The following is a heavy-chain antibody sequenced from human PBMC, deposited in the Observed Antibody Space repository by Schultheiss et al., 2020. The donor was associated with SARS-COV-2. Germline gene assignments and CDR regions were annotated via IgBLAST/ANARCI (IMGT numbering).Heavy chain of an antibody. J-gene: IGHJ3*02. CDR3: ASQSPKDIVVVRRAFDI. CDR2: IYYSGST. CDR1: GGSISSSSYY. Sequence: GSLRLSCTVSGGSISSSSYYWGWIRQPPGKGLEWIGSIYYSGSTYYNPSLKSRVTISVDTSKNQFSLKLSSVTAADTAVYYCASQSPKDIVVVRRAFDIWGQGTMVTVSS. D-gene: IGHD2-2*01. V-gene: IGHV4-39*07.